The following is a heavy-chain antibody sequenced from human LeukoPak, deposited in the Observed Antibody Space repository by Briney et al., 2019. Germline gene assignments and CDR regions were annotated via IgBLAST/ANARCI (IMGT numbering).Heavy chain of an antibody. CDR2: IYYSGST. V-gene: IGHV4-59*08. CDR1: GGSISSYY. J-gene: IGHJ5*02. CDR3: ARRKGSATGNWFDP. Sequence: SETLSLTCTVSGGSISSYYRSWIRQPPGKGLEWIGYIYYSGSTNYNPSLKSRVTISVDTSKNQFSLKLSSVTAADTAVYYCARRKGSATGNWFDPWGQGTLVTVSS. D-gene: IGHD5-12*01.